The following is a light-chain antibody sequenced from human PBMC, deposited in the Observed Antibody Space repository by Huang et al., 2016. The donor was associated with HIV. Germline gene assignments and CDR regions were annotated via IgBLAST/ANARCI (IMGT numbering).Light chain of an antibody. Sequence: EIVMTQSPATLSVSPGGGATLSCRASQNVRRNLAWYQRTPGQAPRRLIYDTSTRASGVPARFSGSGSGTEFTLTISGLQSEDFAVYYCQQYDNWPPGLTFGGGTKVEI. J-gene: IGKJ4*01. CDR2: DTS. V-gene: IGKV3D-15*01. CDR3: QQYDNWPPGLT. CDR1: QNVRRN.